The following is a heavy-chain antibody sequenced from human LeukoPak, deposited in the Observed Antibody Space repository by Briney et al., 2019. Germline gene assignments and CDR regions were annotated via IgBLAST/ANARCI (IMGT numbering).Heavy chain of an antibody. CDR3: ARHRGSTVTTSFDY. CDR2: IYHTGTT. Sequence: SQTLSLTCTISGASTSSRGYYWTWVRQHSGKGLEWIGYIYHTGTTYYNPSLKSRVTISADMSKNHFSLNLNSVTAADTAVYYCARHRGSTVTTSFDYWGQRNLVTVSS. D-gene: IGHD4-17*01. V-gene: IGHV4-31*03. J-gene: IGHJ4*02. CDR1: GASTSSRGYY.